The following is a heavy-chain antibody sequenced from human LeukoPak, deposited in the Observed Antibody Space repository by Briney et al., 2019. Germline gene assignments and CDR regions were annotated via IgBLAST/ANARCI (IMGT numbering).Heavy chain of an antibody. V-gene: IGHV4-34*01. CDR3: ARGNISTGCWFDF. D-gene: IGHD3-9*01. CDR2: IHYTGAT. Sequence: SETLSLTCAVSGGSITGYYWSWIRQTPGKGLEWVGEIHYTGATSYNPSLKSRATISTDTSKNQFSLRLSSVTAADTAVYYCARGNISTGCWFDFWGQGALVTVSS. CDR1: GGSITGYY. J-gene: IGHJ4*02.